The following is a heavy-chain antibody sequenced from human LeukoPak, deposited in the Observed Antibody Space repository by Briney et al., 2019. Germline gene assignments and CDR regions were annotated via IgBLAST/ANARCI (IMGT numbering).Heavy chain of an antibody. CDR3: VRGLGSYQFDY. V-gene: IGHV3-30-3*01. J-gene: IGHJ4*02. Sequence: GGSLRLSCAASGFTFSSYAMHWVRQAPGKGLEWVAVISYDGSNKYYADSVKGRFTISRDNSKNTLYLQMNSLRAEDTAVYYCVRGLGSYQFDYWGQGTLVTVAS. D-gene: IGHD2-2*01. CDR2: ISYDGSNK. CDR1: GFTFSSYA.